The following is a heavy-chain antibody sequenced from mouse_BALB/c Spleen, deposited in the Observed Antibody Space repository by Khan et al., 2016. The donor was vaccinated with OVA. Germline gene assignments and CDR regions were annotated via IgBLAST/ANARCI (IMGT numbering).Heavy chain of an antibody. J-gene: IGHJ4*01. CDR2: IWWDDGK. CDR1: GFSLSTSGMG. V-gene: IGHV8-8*01. Sequence: QVTLKESGPGLLQPSQTLSLTCSFSGFSLSTSGMGVGWIRQHSGKGLEWLAHIWWDDGKRYNPALKSRLTISTEISSNQVLPKHASVDTADTSTYYCARIITIYYYAVDYCGQGTSVTFSS. CDR3: ARIITIYYYAVDY.